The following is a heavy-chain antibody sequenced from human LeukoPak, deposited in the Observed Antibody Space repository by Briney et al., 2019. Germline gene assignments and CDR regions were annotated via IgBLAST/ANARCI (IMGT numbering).Heavy chain of an antibody. CDR3: ARGDVLRFLEWLEEYYLDY. CDR2: IYSGGST. V-gene: IGHV3-53*01. J-gene: IGHJ4*02. CDR1: GFTVSSNY. Sequence: GGSLRLSCAASGFTVSSNYMSWARQAPGKGLEWVSVIYSGGSTYYADSVKGRFTISRDNSKNTLYLQMNSLRAEDTAVYYCARGDVLRFLEWLEEYYLDYWGQGTLVTVSS. D-gene: IGHD3-3*01.